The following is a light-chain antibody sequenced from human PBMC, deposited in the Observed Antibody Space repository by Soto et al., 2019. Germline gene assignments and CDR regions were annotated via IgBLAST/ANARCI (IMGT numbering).Light chain of an antibody. CDR1: SSDVGAYNY. V-gene: IGLV2-14*01. CDR3: SSYSSSITVL. Sequence: QSALTQPASVSGSPGQSITISCTGTSSDVGAYNYVSWYQQHPGKVPKLMIYEVSNRPSGVSNRFSGSKSGNMASLTISGLQAEDEADYYCSSYSSSITVLFGGGTKLTVL. J-gene: IGLJ2*01. CDR2: EVS.